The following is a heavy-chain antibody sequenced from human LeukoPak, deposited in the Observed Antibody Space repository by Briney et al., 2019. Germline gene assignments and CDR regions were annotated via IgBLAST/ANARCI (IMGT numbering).Heavy chain of an antibody. CDR2: INPSGGST. V-gene: IGHV1-46*01. J-gene: IGHJ6*03. Sequence: ASVKVSCKASGYTFTSYYMHWVRQAPGQGLEWMGIINPSGGSTSYAQKFQGRVTMTRDMSTSTVYMELSSLRSEDTAVYYCARGYNWNDVSYYYYMDVWGKGTTVTVSS. CDR3: ARGYNWNDVSYYYYMDV. CDR1: GYTFTSYY. D-gene: IGHD1-1*01.